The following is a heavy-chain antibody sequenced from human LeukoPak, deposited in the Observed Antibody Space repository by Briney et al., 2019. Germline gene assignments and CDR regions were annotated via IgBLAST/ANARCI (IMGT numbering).Heavy chain of an antibody. CDR1: GGSFSGYY. CDR3: AREAPDGVVVVAASAFDI. V-gene: IGHV4-34*01. D-gene: IGHD2-15*01. Sequence: SETLSLTCAVYGGSFSGYYWSWIRQPPGKGLEWIGEINHSGSTNYNPSLKSRVTISVDTSKNQFSLKLSSVTAADTAVYYCAREAPDGVVVVAASAFDIWGQGTMVTVSS. J-gene: IGHJ3*02. CDR2: INHSGST.